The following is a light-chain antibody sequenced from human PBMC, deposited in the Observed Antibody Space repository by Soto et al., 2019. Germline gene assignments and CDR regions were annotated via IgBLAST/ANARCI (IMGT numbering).Light chain of an antibody. CDR1: SSDVGAYNS. V-gene: IGLV2-14*01. CDR2: DVN. Sequence: QSALAQPASVSGSPGQSITISCTGTSSDVGAYNSVSWYQQRPGKVPRLVIYDVNDRPSGVSNRFSGSKSGNTASLTISGLQAEDEAYYYCSSYTSSSTVVFGGGTQLTVL. CDR3: SSYTSSSTVV. J-gene: IGLJ2*01.